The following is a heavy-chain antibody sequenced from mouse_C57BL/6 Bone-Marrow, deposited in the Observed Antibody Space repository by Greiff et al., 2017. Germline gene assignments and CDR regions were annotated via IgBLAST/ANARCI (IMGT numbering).Heavy chain of an antibody. CDR2: IDPSDSYT. J-gene: IGHJ2*01. CDR3: AREERFPYYFDY. V-gene: IGHV1-59*01. CDR1: GYTFTSYW. Sequence: QVQLKQPGAELVRPGTSVKLSCKASGYTFTSYWMHWVKQRPGQGLEWIGVIDPSDSYTNYNQKFKGKATLTVDTSSSTAYMQLSSLTSEDSAVYYCAREERFPYYFDYWGQGTTLTVSS.